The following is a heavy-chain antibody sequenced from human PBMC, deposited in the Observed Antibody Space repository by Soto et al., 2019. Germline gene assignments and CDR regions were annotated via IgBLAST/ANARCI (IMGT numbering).Heavy chain of an antibody. CDR3: ARPYCRSTRCYLYYYGMDV. CDR2: ISSDGSHQ. J-gene: IGHJ6*02. CDR1: GFTFSVSA. D-gene: IGHD2-2*01. Sequence: QVQVVKSGGGVVQPGTSLRLSCAASGFTFSVSAIHWVRQAPGKGLEWVAVISSDGSHQYYADSVRGRFTISRDNPKNTLYLQMNSLRAEDTAVYYCARPYCRSTRCYLYYYGMDVWGPGTTVTVSS. V-gene: IGHV3-30-3*01.